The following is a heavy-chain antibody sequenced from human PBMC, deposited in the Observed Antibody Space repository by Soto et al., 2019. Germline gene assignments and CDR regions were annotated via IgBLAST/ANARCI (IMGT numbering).Heavy chain of an antibody. CDR3: ARASGIAAAGDCYYGMDV. CDR2: IIPIFGTA. Sequence: QVQLVQSGAEVKKPGSSVTVSCKASGGTFSSYAISWVRQAPGQGLEWLGGIIPIFGTANYAQKCQGRVTITADESTSTGYMELRSLSSEDTAVYYCARASGIAAAGDCYYGMDVWGQGTTVTVSS. J-gene: IGHJ6*02. D-gene: IGHD6-13*01. V-gene: IGHV1-69*01. CDR1: GGTFSSYA.